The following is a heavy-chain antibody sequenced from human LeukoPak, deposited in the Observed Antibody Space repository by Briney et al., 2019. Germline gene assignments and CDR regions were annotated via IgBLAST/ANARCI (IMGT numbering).Heavy chain of an antibody. CDR3: AREGPRGNSQFDY. V-gene: IGHV3-33*08. CDR1: GFTFSSYS. CDR2: IWYDGSNK. D-gene: IGHD2/OR15-2a*01. J-gene: IGHJ4*02. Sequence: GGSLRLSCAASGFTFSSYSMNWVRQAPGKGLEWVALIWYDGSNKYYTDSVKGRLTISRDNSKNTLYLQMNSLRAEDTAIYYCAREGPRGNSQFDYWGQGTLVTVSS.